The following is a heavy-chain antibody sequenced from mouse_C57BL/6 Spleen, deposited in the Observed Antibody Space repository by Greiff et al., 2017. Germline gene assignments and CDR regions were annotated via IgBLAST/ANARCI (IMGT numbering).Heavy chain of an antibody. V-gene: IGHV5-9-1*02. CDR2: ISSGGDYI. CDR1: GFTFSSYA. D-gene: IGHD2-1*01. Sequence: EVQLVESGEGLVKPGGSLKLSCAASGFTFSSYAMSWVRQTPETRLEWVAYISSGGDYIYYADTVKGRFTISRDNARNTLYLKMSSLKAEDTAMYYCTRIYYGKVMDYWGKGTTLTVSS. CDR3: TRIYYGKVMDY. J-gene: IGHJ2*01.